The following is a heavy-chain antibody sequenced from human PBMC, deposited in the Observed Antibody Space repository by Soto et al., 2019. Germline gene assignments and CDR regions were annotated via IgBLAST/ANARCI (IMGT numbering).Heavy chain of an antibody. CDR3: AGGYSSLAY. V-gene: IGHV3-33*01. Sequence: GGSLRLSCEASGFTFSNFGMNWVRQAPGKGLEWVARVWYVGSSKYYVDSVKGRFTISRDNSKETVYLQMNSLRAEDTGVYYCAGGYSSLAYWGQGTLVTVSS. CDR2: VWYVGSSK. J-gene: IGHJ4*02. CDR1: GFTFSNFG. D-gene: IGHD6-13*01.